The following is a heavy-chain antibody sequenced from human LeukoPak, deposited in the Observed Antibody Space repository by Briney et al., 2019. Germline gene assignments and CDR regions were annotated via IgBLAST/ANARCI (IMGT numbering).Heavy chain of an antibody. Sequence: PSETLSLTCTVSGGSISSYYWSWIRQPPGKGLEWIGYIYYSGSTKYKPSLKSRVTISVDTSKNQFSLKLSSVTAADTAVYYCPRGRFLDAFDIWGQGTMVTVSS. CDR2: IYYSGST. J-gene: IGHJ3*02. CDR3: PRGRFLDAFDI. D-gene: IGHD3-3*01. V-gene: IGHV4-59*01. CDR1: GGSISSYY.